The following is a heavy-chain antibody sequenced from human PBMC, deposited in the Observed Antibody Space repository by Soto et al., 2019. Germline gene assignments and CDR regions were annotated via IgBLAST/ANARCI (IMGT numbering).Heavy chain of an antibody. CDR3: ARHQGAGITLFAY. J-gene: IGHJ4*02. Sequence: PSETLSLTCTVSGGSISSYYWSWIRQPPGKGLEWIGYIYYSGSTNYNPSLKSRVTISVDTSKNQFSLKLSSVTAADTAVYYCARHQGAGITLFAYWGQGTLVTVSS. CDR1: GGSISSYY. V-gene: IGHV4-59*08. D-gene: IGHD1-20*01. CDR2: IYYSGST.